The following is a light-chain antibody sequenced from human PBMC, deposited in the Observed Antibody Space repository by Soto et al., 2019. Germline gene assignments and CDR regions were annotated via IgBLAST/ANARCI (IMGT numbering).Light chain of an antibody. V-gene: IGKV3-11*01. CDR3: RHRNNWAWT. Sequence: EIVLTQSTGTLSPSPVAQATIXLWASQSVSSYLAWYQQKPGQAPRLLIYDTSNRATGIPARFSGSGSGTDFTLTISSLEPEDFAVYYCRHRNNWAWTFGQGTKVDIK. CDR2: DTS. J-gene: IGKJ1*01. CDR1: QSVSSY.